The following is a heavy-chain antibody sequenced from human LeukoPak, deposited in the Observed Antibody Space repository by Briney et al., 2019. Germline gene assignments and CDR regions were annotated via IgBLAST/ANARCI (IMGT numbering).Heavy chain of an antibody. CDR3: ARGSWCSSTSCPPEFDY. V-gene: IGHV4-34*01. CDR1: GGSFSGYY. D-gene: IGHD2-2*01. Sequence: SETLSLACAVYGGSFSGYYWSWIRQPPGKGLEWIGEINHSGSTNYNPSLKSRVTISVDTSKNQFSLKLSSVTAADTAVYYCARGSWCSSTSCPPEFDYWGQGTLVTVSS. J-gene: IGHJ4*02. CDR2: INHSGST.